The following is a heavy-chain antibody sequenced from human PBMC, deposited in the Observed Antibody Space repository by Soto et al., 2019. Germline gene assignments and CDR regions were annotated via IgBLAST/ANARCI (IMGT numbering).Heavy chain of an antibody. V-gene: IGHV4-39*02. CDR3: AREENGQSHY. Sequence: SETLSLTCTVSGGSISSSSHHWAWIRQPPGKGLEWIGSIYYSGNTYHNPSLKSRVTISVDTSKNQFSLKLSSVTAADTSVYYCAREENGQSHYRGHRTPVTVSS. CDR1: GGSISSSSHH. D-gene: IGHD2-8*01. J-gene: IGHJ4*01. CDR2: IYYSGNT.